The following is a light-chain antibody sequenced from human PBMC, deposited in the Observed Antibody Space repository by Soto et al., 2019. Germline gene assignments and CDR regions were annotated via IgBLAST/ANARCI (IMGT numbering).Light chain of an antibody. CDR3: SSFTSSSTQV. V-gene: IGLV2-14*01. CDR1: NSDVGGYDY. Sequence: QSALTQPASVSGSLGQSITISCTGTNSDVGGYDYVSWYRQHPGKVPKLIIYEVNKRPSGVSNRFSGSKSANTASLTISGLQADDEADYYRSSFTSSSTQVFGGGTKVIVL. J-gene: IGLJ3*02. CDR2: EVN.